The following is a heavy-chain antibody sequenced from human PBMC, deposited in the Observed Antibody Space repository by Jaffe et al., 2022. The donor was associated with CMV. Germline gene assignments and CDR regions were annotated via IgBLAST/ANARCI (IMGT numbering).Heavy chain of an antibody. D-gene: IGHD2-2*02. Sequence: VYLVESGGGLIQPGGSLRLSCAASGFTFSTYWMNWVRQAPGTGLMWLSHINEDGSDTNYADSVQGRFTISRDNARNTLYLQMNSLRIEDTGVYYCASDLRIPPDYWGQGALVTVSS. CDR3: ASDLRIPPDY. V-gene: IGHV3-74*01. J-gene: IGHJ4*02. CDR2: INEDGSDT. CDR1: GFTFSTYW.